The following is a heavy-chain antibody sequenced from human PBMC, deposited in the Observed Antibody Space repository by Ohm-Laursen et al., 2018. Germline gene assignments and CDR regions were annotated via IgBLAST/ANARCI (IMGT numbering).Heavy chain of an antibody. CDR2: ISNNGAGT. CDR3: VKGRLAGAFDY. D-gene: IGHD2-15*01. J-gene: IGHJ4*02. V-gene: IGHV3-23*01. Sequence: LRLSCAASGFTFSSDTISWVRQAPGKGLEWVSSISNNGAGTYYADSVKGRFTISRDNSKNTLYLQMNSLRAEDTAIYYCVKGRLAGAFDYWGQGTLVTVSS. CDR1: GFTFSSDT.